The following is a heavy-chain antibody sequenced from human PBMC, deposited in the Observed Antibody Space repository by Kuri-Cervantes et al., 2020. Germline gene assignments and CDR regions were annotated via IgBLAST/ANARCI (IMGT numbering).Heavy chain of an antibody. D-gene: IGHD1-7*01. CDR3: ARAPYNWNYAYGMDV. J-gene: IGHJ6*02. Sequence: GGSLRLSCAASGFTFSSYGMHWVRQAPGKGLEWMAVISYDGSNKYYAYSVKGRTTISRDNSKNTLYLQMSTLRAEDTAVYYCARAPYNWNYAYGMDVWGQGTTVTVSS. CDR2: ISYDGSNK. CDR1: GFTFSSYG. V-gene: IGHV3-30*03.